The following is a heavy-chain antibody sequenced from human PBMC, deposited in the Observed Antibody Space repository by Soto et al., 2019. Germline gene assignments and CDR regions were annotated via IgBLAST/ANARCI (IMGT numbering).Heavy chain of an antibody. CDR2: IYYSGST. D-gene: IGHD3-10*01. V-gene: IGHV4-30-4*01. CDR1: GGSISSGDYY. Sequence: SETLSLTCTVSGGSISSGDYYWSWIRQPPGKDLEWIGYIYYSGSTYYNPSLKSRVTISVDTSKNQFSLKLSSVTAADTAVYYCARGRITMVRGVIPPDYWGQGTLVTVSS. CDR3: ARGRITMVRGVIPPDY. J-gene: IGHJ4*02.